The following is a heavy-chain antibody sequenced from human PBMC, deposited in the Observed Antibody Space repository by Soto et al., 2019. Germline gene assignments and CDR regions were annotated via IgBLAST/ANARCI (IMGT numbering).Heavy chain of an antibody. D-gene: IGHD4-17*01. Sequence: GASVKVSCKASVGTFSSYAISWVRQAPGQGLEWMGGIIPIFGTANYAQKFQGRVTITADESTSTAYMELSSLRSEDTAVYYCARDHYGDYAYFQHWGQGTLVTVSS. CDR3: ARDHYGDYAYFQH. CDR1: VGTFSSYA. CDR2: IIPIFGTA. V-gene: IGHV1-69*13. J-gene: IGHJ1*01.